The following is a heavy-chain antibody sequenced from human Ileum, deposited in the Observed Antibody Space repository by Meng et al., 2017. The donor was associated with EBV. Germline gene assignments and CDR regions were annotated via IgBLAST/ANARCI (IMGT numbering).Heavy chain of an antibody. Sequence: QVQLVESGGGVVQPGRSLRLSCAASGFTYSNYGMHWVRQAPGEGLEWVAFIWFDRRQTGYAESVKGRFTISRDNFENTLHLQMNSLRAEENAGWFRELLIPPNFDYWGQGTLVTV. D-gene: IGHD3-10*01. J-gene: IGHJ4*02. V-gene: IGHV3-30*02. CDR3: ELLIPPNFDY. CDR2: IWFDRRQT. CDR1: GFTYSNYG.